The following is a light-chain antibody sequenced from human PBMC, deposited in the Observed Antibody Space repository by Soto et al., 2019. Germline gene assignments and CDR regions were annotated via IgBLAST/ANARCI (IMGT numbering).Light chain of an antibody. Sequence: QSALTQPASVSGSPGQSITISCTGTSSDVGGYNYVSWYQQHPGKGPKLMIYEVTNRPSGVSFRFSGSKSGNTASLTISGLQAEDEADYYCSSYAGSGTLMFGGGTKLTVL. J-gene: IGLJ3*02. V-gene: IGLV2-14*01. CDR1: SSDVGGYNY. CDR3: SSYAGSGTLM. CDR2: EVT.